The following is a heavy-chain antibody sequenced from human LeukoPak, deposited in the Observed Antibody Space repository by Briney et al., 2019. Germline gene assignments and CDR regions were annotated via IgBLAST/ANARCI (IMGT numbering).Heavy chain of an antibody. J-gene: IGHJ3*02. Sequence: SSVKVSCKASGGTFSSYAISWVRQAPGQGLEWMGGIIPIFGTANYAQKFQGRVTITADESTSTAYMELSSLRSEDTAVYYCATDIVVVPAAIVMAFDIWGQGTMVTVSS. CDR1: GGTFSSYA. CDR2: IIPIFGTA. D-gene: IGHD2-2*01. V-gene: IGHV1-69*01. CDR3: ATDIVVVPAAIVMAFDI.